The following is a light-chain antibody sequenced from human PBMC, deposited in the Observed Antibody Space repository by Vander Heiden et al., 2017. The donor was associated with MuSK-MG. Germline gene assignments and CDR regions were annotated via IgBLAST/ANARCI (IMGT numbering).Light chain of an antibody. V-gene: IGKV1-13*02. CDR2: DAS. CDR1: QGISSA. J-gene: IGKJ3*01. Sequence: AIQLTQSPSSLSASVGDRVTITCRASQGISSALAWYQQKSGKTPKLLIYDASSLESGVPSRFSGSGSGTDFTLTISSLQPEDFATYYCQQFTSYPFTFGPGTKVDF. CDR3: QQFTSYPFT.